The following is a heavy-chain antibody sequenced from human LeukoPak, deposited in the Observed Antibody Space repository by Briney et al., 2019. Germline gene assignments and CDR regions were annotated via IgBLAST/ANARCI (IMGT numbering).Heavy chain of an antibody. CDR2: INHSGST. Sequence: SETLSLTCAVYGGSFSGYYWSWIRQPPGKGLEWIGEINHSGSTNYNPSLKSRVTISVDTSKNQFSLKLSSVTAADTAVYYCARIRRSVVAVAANVFHYYYYMDVWGKGTTVTVSS. CDR1: GGSFSGYY. CDR3: ARIRRSVVAVAANVFHYYYYMDV. V-gene: IGHV4-34*01. D-gene: IGHD2-15*01. J-gene: IGHJ6*03.